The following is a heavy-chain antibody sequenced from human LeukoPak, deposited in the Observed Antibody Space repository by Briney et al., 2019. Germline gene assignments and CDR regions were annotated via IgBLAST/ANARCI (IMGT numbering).Heavy chain of an antibody. Sequence: GASVKVSCKASGYTFTNYGISWVRQAPGQGLEWMGWISVHNGNTNYAQNLQGRVTMTTDTSTSTAYMGLRSLRSDDTAVYFCARRSMTTALSHFDYWGQGTLVTVSS. CDR3: ARRSMTTALSHFDY. CDR1: GYTFTNYG. CDR2: ISVHNGNT. D-gene: IGHD4-17*01. J-gene: IGHJ4*02. V-gene: IGHV1-18*01.